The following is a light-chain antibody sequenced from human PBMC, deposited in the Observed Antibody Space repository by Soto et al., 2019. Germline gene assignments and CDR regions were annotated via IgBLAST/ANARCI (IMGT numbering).Light chain of an antibody. Sequence: DMVLTQSPATLSLSPGETATLSCRASQSVSSCFLAWYQQKPCQAPRLLIYGASSRATGIPDRFSGSGSGTDLTRTISTLEPEDFEVYYCPKYDNQPWTFGQGTKVEIK. CDR3: PKYDNQPWT. CDR1: QSVSSCF. J-gene: IGKJ1*01. CDR2: GAS. V-gene: IGKV3-20*01.